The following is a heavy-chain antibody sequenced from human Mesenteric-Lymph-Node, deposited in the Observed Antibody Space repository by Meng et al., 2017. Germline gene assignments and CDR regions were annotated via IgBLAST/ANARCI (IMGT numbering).Heavy chain of an antibody. CDR3: ARGPVVVVAASTSYNWFDP. Sequence: SVKVSCKASGGTFSSYAISWVRQAPGQGLEWMGGIIPIFGTANYAQKFQGRVTITADESTSTAYMELSSLRSEDTAVYYCARGPVVVVAASTSYNWFDPWGQGTLVTVSS. D-gene: IGHD2-15*01. J-gene: IGHJ5*02. V-gene: IGHV1-69*13. CDR1: GGTFSSYA. CDR2: IIPIFGTA.